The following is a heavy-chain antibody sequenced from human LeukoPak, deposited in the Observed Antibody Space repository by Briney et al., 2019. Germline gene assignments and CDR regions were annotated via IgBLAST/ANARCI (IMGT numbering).Heavy chain of an antibody. V-gene: IGHV4-39*01. D-gene: IGHD6-6*01. CDR3: ARRAGENSSSWYFDY. CDR2: IYYSGST. J-gene: IGHJ4*02. CDR1: GGSISSYY. Sequence: SETLSLTCTVSGGSISSYYWGWIRQPPGKGLEWIGSIYYSGSTYYNPSLKSRVTISVDTSKNQFSLKLSSVTAADTAVYYCARRAGENSSSWYFDYWGQGTLVTVSS.